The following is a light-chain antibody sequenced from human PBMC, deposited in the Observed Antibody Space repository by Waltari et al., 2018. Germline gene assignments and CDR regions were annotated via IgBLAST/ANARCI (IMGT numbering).Light chain of an antibody. CDR3: SSYISSSTLEL. CDR1: SSDVGGYNY. V-gene: IGLV2-14*03. Sequence: QSALTQPASVSGSPGQSITISCTGTSSDVGGYNYVSWYQQHPGKAPKLMIYDVSTRPSGVSNRFSGSTSGNTAALTISGPQAEDEADYYCSSYISSSTLELFGGGTSLTVL. CDR2: DVS. J-gene: IGLJ2*01.